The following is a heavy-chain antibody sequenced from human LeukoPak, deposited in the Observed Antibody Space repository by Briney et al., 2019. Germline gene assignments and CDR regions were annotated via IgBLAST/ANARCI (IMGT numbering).Heavy chain of an antibody. CDR2: IWYDGSNK. D-gene: IGHD1-26*01. J-gene: IGHJ3*02. CDR1: GFTFSSYG. V-gene: IGHV3-33*01. CDR3: ARGSGSYYGAFDI. Sequence: GGSLRLSCAASGFTFSSYGMHWVRQAPGKGLEWVAVIWYDGSNKYYADSVKGRFTISRDNSKNTLYLQMNSLRAEDTAVYYCARGSGSYYGAFDIWGQGTVVTVSS.